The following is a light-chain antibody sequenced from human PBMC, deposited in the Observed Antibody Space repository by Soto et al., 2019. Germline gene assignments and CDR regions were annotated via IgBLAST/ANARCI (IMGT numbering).Light chain of an antibody. CDR2: RNN. CDR1: SSNIGSNY. Sequence: QSVLTQPPSASGTPGQRVTISCSGSSSNIGSNYVYWYQQLPGTAPKLLIYRNNQRPSGVPDRFSGSKSGTSASLAISGLRSGDEADYYCAAWDDSRLWVFGGGTKLTVL. CDR3: AAWDDSRLWV. V-gene: IGLV1-47*01. J-gene: IGLJ3*02.